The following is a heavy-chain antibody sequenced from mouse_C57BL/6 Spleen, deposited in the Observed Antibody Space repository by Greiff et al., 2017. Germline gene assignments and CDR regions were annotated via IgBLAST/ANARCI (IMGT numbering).Heavy chain of an antibody. CDR3: ARRGGTGFYFDY. CDR2: INYDGSST. CDR1: GFTFSDYY. D-gene: IGHD2-2*01. Sequence: EVKLVESEGGLVQPGSSMKLSCTASGFTFSDYYMAWVRQVPEKGLEWVANINYDGSSTYYLDSLKSRFIISRDNAKNILYLQMSSLKLEDTATYYCARRGGTGFYFDYWGQGTTLTVSS. J-gene: IGHJ2*01. V-gene: IGHV5-16*01.